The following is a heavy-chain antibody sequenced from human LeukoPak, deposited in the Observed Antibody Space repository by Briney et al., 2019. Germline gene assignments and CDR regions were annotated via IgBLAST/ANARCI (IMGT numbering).Heavy chain of an antibody. V-gene: IGHV3-11*04. J-gene: IGHJ6*03. CDR3: ARDPVEMATIGDYYYMDV. D-gene: IGHD5-24*01. Sequence: PGGSLRLSCAASGFTLSDYYMSWIRQAPGKGLEWVSYISSSGSTIYYADSVKGRFTISRDNAKNSLYLQMNSLRAEDTAVYYCARDPVEMATIGDYYYMDVWGKGTTVTVSS. CDR1: GFTLSDYY. CDR2: ISSSGSTI.